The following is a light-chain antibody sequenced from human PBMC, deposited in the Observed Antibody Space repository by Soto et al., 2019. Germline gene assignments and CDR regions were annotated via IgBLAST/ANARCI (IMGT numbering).Light chain of an antibody. CDR2: DAS. CDR1: QDISDY. J-gene: IGKJ5*01. V-gene: IGKV1-33*01. Sequence: IQMTQSPSSRSSSLGDRVSITWEASQDISDYLNWYQQKQGKAPKLLIYDASNLETGVPSRFSGSVSGTDGTFTISSLQTEDSSTYYCQQSDNLPLTFGQGTRLEIK. CDR3: QQSDNLPLT.